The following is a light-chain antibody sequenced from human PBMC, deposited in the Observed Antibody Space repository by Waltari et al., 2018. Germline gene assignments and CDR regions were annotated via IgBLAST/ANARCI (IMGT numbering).Light chain of an antibody. CDR1: QTISTS. CDR2: DAS. V-gene: IGKV3-11*01. Sequence: EIVLTQSPATLSLSPGHSAALSCRASQTISTSLAWYQQKPGQPPRLVIYDASNRATDIPARFSGSGSETDFNLTISSLEAEDFAVYYCQQRYTWPLAFGGGTTVEIK. CDR3: QQRYTWPLA. J-gene: IGKJ4*01.